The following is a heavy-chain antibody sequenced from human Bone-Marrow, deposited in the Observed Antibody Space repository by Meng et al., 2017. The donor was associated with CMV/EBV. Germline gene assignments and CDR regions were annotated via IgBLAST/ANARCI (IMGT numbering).Heavy chain of an antibody. CDR2: ISSSSSYI. J-gene: IGHJ4*02. CDR3: AREVLKQQLVDY. Sequence: GGSLRLSCAASGFTFSSYSMNWVRQAPGKGLEWVSSISSSSSYIYYADSVKGRFTISRDNAKNSLYLQMNSLRAEDTAVYYCAREVLKQQLVDYWGQGTLVTVSS. V-gene: IGHV3-21*01. CDR1: GFTFSSYS. D-gene: IGHD6-13*01.